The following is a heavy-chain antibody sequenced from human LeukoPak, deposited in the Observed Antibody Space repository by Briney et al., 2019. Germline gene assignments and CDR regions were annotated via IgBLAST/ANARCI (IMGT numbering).Heavy chain of an antibody. V-gene: IGHV3-48*02. CDR2: ISSSSSTI. J-gene: IGHJ3*02. CDR3: ARDQFYAFDI. Sequence: GGSLRLSCAASGFTFSSFGMNWVRQAPGKGLEWLSYISSSSSTIHYADSVKGRFTISRDNAKNSLYLQMNSLRDEDTAVYYCARDQFYAFDIWGQGTMVTVSS. CDR1: GFTFSSFG.